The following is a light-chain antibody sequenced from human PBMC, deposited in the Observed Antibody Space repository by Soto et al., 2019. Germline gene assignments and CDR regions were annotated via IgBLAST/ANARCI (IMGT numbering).Light chain of an antibody. CDR3: QQCRNWPLT. CDR1: QNVYNN. Sequence: EIVMTQSPATLSVSPGEGATLSCKASQNVYNNLAWYQQRPGQPPRLLIYDASTRATGISARFSGSGYGTEFTLTISRLQSEDFAVYFCQQCRNWPLTFGGGNQGGDQT. J-gene: IGKJ4*01. CDR2: DAS. V-gene: IGKV3-15*01.